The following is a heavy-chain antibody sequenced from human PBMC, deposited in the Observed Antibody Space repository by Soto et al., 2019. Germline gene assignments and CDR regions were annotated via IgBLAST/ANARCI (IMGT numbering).Heavy chain of an antibody. Sequence: ASVKVSCKASGYTFTSYGISWVRQAPGQGLEWMGWISAYNGNTNYAQKLQGRVTMTTDTSTSTAYMELRSLRSDDTAVYYCARYIAAAGSRYYYYGMDVRGRRTTVTVSS. V-gene: IGHV1-18*01. CDR1: GYTFTSYG. CDR2: ISAYNGNT. CDR3: ARYIAAAGSRYYYYGMDV. J-gene: IGHJ6*02. D-gene: IGHD6-13*01.